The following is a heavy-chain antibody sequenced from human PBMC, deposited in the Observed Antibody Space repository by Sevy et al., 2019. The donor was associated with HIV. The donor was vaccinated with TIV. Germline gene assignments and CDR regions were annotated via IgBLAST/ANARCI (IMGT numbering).Heavy chain of an antibody. D-gene: IGHD2-2*01. CDR2: ISYDGSNK. J-gene: IGHJ6*02. V-gene: IGHV3-30*18. CDR1: GFTFSSYG. CDR3: AKDQVVVVPAAIPYYYYYYGMDV. Sequence: GGSLRLSCAASGFTFSSYGMHWVRQAPGKGLEWVAVISYDGSNKYYADSVKGRFTISRDNSKNTLYLQMNGLRAEDTAVYYCAKDQVVVVPAAIPYYYYYYGMDVWGQGTTVTVSS.